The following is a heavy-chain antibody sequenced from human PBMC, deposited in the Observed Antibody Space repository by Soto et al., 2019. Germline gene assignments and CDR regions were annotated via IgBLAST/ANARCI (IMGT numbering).Heavy chain of an antibody. Sequence: PGGSLRLSCAASGFTFSSYAMRWVRQAPGKGLEWVSAISGSGGSTDHADSVKGRFTISRDNSKNTLYLQMNSLRAEDTAVYYCAKDFRRYNGQWGQGTLVTVSS. V-gene: IGHV3-23*01. CDR3: AKDFRRYNGQ. D-gene: IGHD1-26*01. CDR1: GFTFSSYA. J-gene: IGHJ4*02. CDR2: ISGSGGST.